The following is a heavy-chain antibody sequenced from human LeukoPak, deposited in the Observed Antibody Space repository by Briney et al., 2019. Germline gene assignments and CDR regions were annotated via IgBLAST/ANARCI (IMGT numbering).Heavy chain of an antibody. J-gene: IGHJ6*02. CDR2: TYYRSKWYF. CDR1: GDSVSSNSAA. Sequence: SQTLSLTCAISGDSVSSNSAAWNWIRQSPSRGLEWLGRTYYRSKWYFEYAVSVKSRVTINADTSKNQFSLQLNSVTPEDTAVYYCARVGGNYYYAMDVWGQGTTVTVSS. CDR3: ARVGGNYYYAMDV. D-gene: IGHD2-15*01. V-gene: IGHV6-1*01.